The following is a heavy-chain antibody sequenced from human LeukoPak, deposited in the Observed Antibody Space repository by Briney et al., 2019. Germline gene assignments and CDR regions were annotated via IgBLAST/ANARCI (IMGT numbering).Heavy chain of an antibody. Sequence: PGGSLRLSCAASGFTFSSYGMSWVRQAPGKGLEWVSAISGSGGSTYYADSVKGRFTISRDNSKNTLFLQMNSLRPEDAAVYYCAKALFAGRHRQGDFDYWGQGTLVTVSS. CDR2: ISGSGGST. V-gene: IGHV3-23*01. CDR3: AKALFAGRHRQGDFDY. D-gene: IGHD3-3*01. J-gene: IGHJ4*02. CDR1: GFTFSSYG.